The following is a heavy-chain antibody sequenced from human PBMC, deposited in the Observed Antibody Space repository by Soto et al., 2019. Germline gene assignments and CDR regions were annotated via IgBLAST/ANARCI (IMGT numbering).Heavy chain of an antibody. CDR2: ISSSGDII. CDR1: GFSFSDYY. Sequence: LRLSCAGSGFSFSDYYMSWIRQAPGKGLEWVSYISSSGDIIYYADSVKGRFTISRDNAKNSLYLQMNSLRAEDTAVYYCARDLGYYASDGYFDYWGQGTVVTVSS. V-gene: IGHV3-11*01. J-gene: IGHJ4*02. CDR3: ARDLGYYASDGYFDY. D-gene: IGHD3-22*01.